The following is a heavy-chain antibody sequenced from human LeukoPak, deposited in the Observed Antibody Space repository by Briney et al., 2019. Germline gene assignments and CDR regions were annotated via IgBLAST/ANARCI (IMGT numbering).Heavy chain of an antibody. Sequence: SETLSLTCTVSGGSISSYYWNWIRQPPGKGLEWIGYIYYSGSTNYNPSLKSRVTISVDTSKNQFSLKLSSVTAADTAVYYCARDGVGYFALGLGYYYYYYMDVWGKGTTVTVPS. CDR2: IYYSGST. J-gene: IGHJ6*03. V-gene: IGHV4-59*01. D-gene: IGHD3-9*01. CDR1: GGSISSYY. CDR3: ARDGVGYFALGLGYYYYYYMDV.